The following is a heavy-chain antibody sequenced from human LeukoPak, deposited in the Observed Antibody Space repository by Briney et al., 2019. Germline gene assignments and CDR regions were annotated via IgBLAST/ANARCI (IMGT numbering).Heavy chain of an antibody. CDR1: GGSISSGGYS. D-gene: IGHD3-9*01. J-gene: IGHJ6*02. V-gene: IGHV4-30-2*01. Sequence: SQTLSLTCAVSGGSISSGGYSWSWIRQPPGKGLEWIGYIYHSGSTYYNPSLKSRVTISVDRSKNQFSLKLSSVTAADTAVYYCARDWHDILTDSYVMDVWGQGTTVTVSS. CDR3: ARDWHDILTDSYVMDV. CDR2: IYHSGST.